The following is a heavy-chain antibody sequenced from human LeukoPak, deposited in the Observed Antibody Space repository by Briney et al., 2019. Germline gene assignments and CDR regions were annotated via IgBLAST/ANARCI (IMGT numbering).Heavy chain of an antibody. Sequence: ASVKVSCKVSGGIFNTYAISWVRQAPGQGLEWMGWINPNSGGTNYAQKFQGRVTMTRDTSISTAYMELSSLRSEDTAVYYCASSAGLLFDYWGQGTLVTVSS. J-gene: IGHJ4*02. V-gene: IGHV1-2*02. CDR3: ASSAGLLFDY. CDR1: GGIFNTYA. D-gene: IGHD5/OR15-5a*01. CDR2: INPNSGGT.